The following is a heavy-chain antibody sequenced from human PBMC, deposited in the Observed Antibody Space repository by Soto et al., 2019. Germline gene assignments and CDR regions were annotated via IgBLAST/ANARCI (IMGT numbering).Heavy chain of an antibody. CDR1: GYTFTTYG. D-gene: IGHD2-21*01. J-gene: IGHJ6*01. Sequence: GASVKVSCKVSGYTFTTYGITWVRQAPGQGLEWMGWISGYNGNTNYTQKFQGRVTLTTDTSTSTAYMDLRSLRSDDTAVYYCARAPYIVVVPRYPMAVWGQGTTVPVSS. CDR3: ARAPYIVVVPRYPMAV. V-gene: IGHV1-18*01. CDR2: ISGYNGNT.